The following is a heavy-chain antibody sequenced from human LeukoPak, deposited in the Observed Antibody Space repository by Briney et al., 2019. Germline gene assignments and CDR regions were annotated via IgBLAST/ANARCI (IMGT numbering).Heavy chain of an antibody. CDR3: ARGGSGYYFDY. CDR1: GFTFSSYS. Sequence: NAGGSLRLSCAASGFTFSSYSMNWVRQAPGKGLEWVSSISSSSSYIYYADSVEGRFTISRDNAKNSLYLQMNSLRAEDTAVYYCARGGSGYYFDYWGQGTLVTVSS. D-gene: IGHD6-19*01. V-gene: IGHV3-21*01. CDR2: ISSSSSYI. J-gene: IGHJ4*02.